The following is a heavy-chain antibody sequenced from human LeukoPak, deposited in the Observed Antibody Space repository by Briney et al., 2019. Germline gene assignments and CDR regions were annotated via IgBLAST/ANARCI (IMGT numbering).Heavy chain of an antibody. CDR2: MNPNSGNT. J-gene: IGHJ5*02. V-gene: IGHV1-8*01. CDR3: ARGIAAAGTSDP. Sequence: ASVKVSCKASGYTFTSYDINWARQATGQGLEWMGWMNPNSGNTGYAQKFQGRATMTRNTSISTAYMELSSLRSEDTAVYYCARGIAAAGTSDPWGRGTLVTVSS. CDR1: GYTFTSYD. D-gene: IGHD6-13*01.